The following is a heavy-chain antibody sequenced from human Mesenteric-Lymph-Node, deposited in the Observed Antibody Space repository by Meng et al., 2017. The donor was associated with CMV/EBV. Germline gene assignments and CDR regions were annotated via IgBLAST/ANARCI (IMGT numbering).Heavy chain of an antibody. CDR2: IIPILGIA. D-gene: IGHD3-3*01. Sequence: SVKVSCKASGYTFTSYEINWVRQATGQGLEWMGGIIPILGIANYAQKFQGRVTITADKSTSTAYMELSSLRSEDTAVYYCARGSFLDFWSGYYVRGEDYYYGMDVWGQGTTVTVSS. J-gene: IGHJ6*02. CDR1: GYTFTSYE. V-gene: IGHV1-69*10. CDR3: ARGSFLDFWSGYYVRGEDYYYGMDV.